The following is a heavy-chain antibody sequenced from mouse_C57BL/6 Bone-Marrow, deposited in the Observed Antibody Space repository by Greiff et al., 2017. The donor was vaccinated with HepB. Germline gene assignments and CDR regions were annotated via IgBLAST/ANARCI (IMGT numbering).Heavy chain of an antibody. Sequence: QVQLKQSGAELVRPGASVTLSCKASGYTFTDYEMHWVKQTPVHSLEWIGAIDPETGGTAYNQKFKGKARLTADKSSSTAYMELRSLTSEDSAVYYGTRGERYFDVWGTGTTVTVSS. V-gene: IGHV1-15*01. CDR1: GYTFTDYE. CDR2: IDPETGGT. J-gene: IGHJ1*03. CDR3: TRGERYFDV.